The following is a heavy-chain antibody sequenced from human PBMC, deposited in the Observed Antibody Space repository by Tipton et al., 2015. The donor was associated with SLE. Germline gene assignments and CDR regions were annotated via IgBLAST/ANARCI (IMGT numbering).Heavy chain of an antibody. CDR3: ARDPKY. J-gene: IGHJ4*02. V-gene: IGHV4-61*02. CDR2: IYTSGST. Sequence: TLSLTCTVSGGSISSSSYYWSWIRQPAGKGLEWIGRIYTSGSTNYNPSLKSRVTISVDTSKNQFSLKLSSVTAADTAVYYCARDPKYWGQGTLVIVSS. CDR1: GGSISSSSYY.